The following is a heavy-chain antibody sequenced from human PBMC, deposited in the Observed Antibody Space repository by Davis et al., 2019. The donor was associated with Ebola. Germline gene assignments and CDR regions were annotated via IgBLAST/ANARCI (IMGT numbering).Heavy chain of an antibody. CDR2: IRSKANSYAT. V-gene: IGHV3-73*01. CDR1: GFTFSGSA. Sequence: GESLKISCAASGFTFSGSAMHWVRQASGKGLEWVGRIRSKANSYATAYAASVKSRFTISRDDSKNTAYLQITSLKAEDTAVYYCARAPSSSDWEEEYFQHWGQGTLVTVSS. J-gene: IGHJ1*01. CDR3: ARAPSSSDWEEEYFQH. D-gene: IGHD6-19*01.